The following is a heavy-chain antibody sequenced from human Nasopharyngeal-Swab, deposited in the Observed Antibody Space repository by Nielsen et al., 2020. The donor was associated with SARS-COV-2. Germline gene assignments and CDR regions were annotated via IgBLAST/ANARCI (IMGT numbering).Heavy chain of an antibody. D-gene: IGHD3-22*01. CDR2: IYSGGAT. J-gene: IGHJ4*02. CDR3: ARGLNYYDRSGYYNY. V-gene: IGHV3-53*01. Sequence: WIRQPPGQGLEWVSIIYSGGATHYADSVRGRLTISRDNSKNTLYLQMNSLRAEDTAVYYCARGLNYYDRSGYYNYWGQGTLVTVSS.